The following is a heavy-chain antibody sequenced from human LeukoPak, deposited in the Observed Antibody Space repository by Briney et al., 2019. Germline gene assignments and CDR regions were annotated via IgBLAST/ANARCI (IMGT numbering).Heavy chain of an antibody. CDR2: IYHSGST. D-gene: IGHD4-17*01. J-gene: IGHJ3*02. CDR1: GGSISSGGYS. Sequence: SQTLSLTCAVSGGSISSGGYSWSWIRQPPGKGLEWIGYIYHSGSTYYNPSLKSRVTISVDRSKNQFSLKLSSVTAADTAVYYCARVIHKYLRSRGAFDIWGQGTMVTVSS. V-gene: IGHV4-30-2*01. CDR3: ARVIHKYLRSRGAFDI.